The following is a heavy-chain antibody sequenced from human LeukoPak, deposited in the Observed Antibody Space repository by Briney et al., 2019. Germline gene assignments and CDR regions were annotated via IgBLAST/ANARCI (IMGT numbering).Heavy chain of an antibody. Sequence: PSETLSLTCTVSGGSISSSSYYWGWIRQPPGKGLEWIGSIYYSGGTYYNPSLKSRVTISVDTSKNQFSLKLSSVTAADTAVCYCANIYGDYGGDYWGQGTLVTVSS. CDR1: GGSISSSSYY. V-gene: IGHV4-39*01. CDR2: IYYSGGT. D-gene: IGHD4-17*01. J-gene: IGHJ4*02. CDR3: ANIYGDYGGDY.